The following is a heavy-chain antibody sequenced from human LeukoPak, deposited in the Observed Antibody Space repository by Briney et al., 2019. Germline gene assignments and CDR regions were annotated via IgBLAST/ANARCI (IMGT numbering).Heavy chain of an antibody. V-gene: IGHV1-69*06. CDR1: GGTFSSYA. CDR3: ARSREANFWSGFFLPFDY. CDR2: IIPIFGTA. J-gene: IGHJ4*02. Sequence: SVKVSCKASGGTFSSYAISWVRQAAGQGLEWLGGIIPIFGTANYAQKFQGRVTITADKSTSTAYMELSSLRSEDTAVYYCARSREANFWSGFFLPFDYGGQGTLVTVSS. D-gene: IGHD3-3*01.